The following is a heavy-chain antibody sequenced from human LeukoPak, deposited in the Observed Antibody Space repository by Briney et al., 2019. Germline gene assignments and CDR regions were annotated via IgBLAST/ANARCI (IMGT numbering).Heavy chain of an antibody. D-gene: IGHD1-26*01. CDR1: GFTFSSYT. J-gene: IGHJ4*02. CDR2: ISSSSSYI. CDR3: AKDLGRYRNNYFDY. Sequence: PGGSLRLSCAASGFTFSSYTMNWVRQAPGKGLEWVSCISSSSSYIYYADSVKGRFTISRDNAKNSLFLQMNSLRAEDTAVYYCAKDLGRYRNNYFDYWGQGTLVTISS. V-gene: IGHV3-21*01.